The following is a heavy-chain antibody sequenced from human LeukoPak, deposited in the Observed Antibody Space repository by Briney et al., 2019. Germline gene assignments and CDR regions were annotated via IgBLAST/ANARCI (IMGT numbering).Heavy chain of an antibody. J-gene: IGHJ4*02. V-gene: IGHV3-11*01. D-gene: IGHD2-15*01. CDR3: AKDSFCSGGTCSYYFDY. CDR2: ISSSGSTI. Sequence: GGSLRLSCAASGFTFSDYYMSWIRQAPGKGLEWVSYISSSGSTIYYADSVKGRFTISRDNSKNSLYLQMNSLRTEDTALYYCAKDSFCSGGTCSYYFDYWGQGTLVTVSS. CDR1: GFTFSDYY.